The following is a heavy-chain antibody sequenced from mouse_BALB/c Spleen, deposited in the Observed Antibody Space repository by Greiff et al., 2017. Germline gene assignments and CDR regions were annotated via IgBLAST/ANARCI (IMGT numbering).Heavy chain of an antibody. V-gene: IGHV14-3*02. CDR3: ALTTWFAY. CDR1: GFNIKDTY. D-gene: IGHD1-1*01. Sequence: EVQLQQSGAELVKPGASVKLSCTASGFNIKDTYMHWVKQRPEQGLEWIGRIDPANGNTKYDPKFQGKATITPDTSSNTAYLQLISLTSEDTAVYYCALTTWFAYWGQGTLVTVSA. J-gene: IGHJ3*01. CDR2: IDPANGNT.